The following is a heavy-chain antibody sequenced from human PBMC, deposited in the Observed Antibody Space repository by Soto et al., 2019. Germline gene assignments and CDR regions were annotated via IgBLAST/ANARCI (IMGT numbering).Heavy chain of an antibody. CDR3: ARGAVAANKGWFDP. CDR1: GYTFTSYG. V-gene: IGHV1-18*01. Sequence: GASVKVSCKASGYTFTSYGISGVRQAPGQGLEWMGWISAYNGNTNYAQKFQGRVTITADKSTSTAYMELSSLRSEDTAVYYCARGAVAANKGWFDPRGQRTLVTVSS. J-gene: IGHJ5*02. D-gene: IGHD6-13*01. CDR2: ISAYNGNT.